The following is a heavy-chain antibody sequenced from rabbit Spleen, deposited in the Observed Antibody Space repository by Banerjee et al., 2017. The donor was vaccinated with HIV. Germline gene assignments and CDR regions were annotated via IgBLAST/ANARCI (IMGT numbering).Heavy chain of an antibody. V-gene: IGHV1S25*01. J-gene: IGHJ4*01. D-gene: IGHD1-1*01. CDR3: MRDVGNGYNYFDL. CDR2: LNIGGSA. CDR1: GSDISGYR. Sequence: QEQLEESGGGLVTPGGTLTLTCTASGSDISGYRIGWVRQAPGKGLESIGFLNIGGSAYYASWVNGRFTISKTSTTVDLKMTSLTAADTAAYFCMRDVGNGYNYFDLWGPGTLVTVS.